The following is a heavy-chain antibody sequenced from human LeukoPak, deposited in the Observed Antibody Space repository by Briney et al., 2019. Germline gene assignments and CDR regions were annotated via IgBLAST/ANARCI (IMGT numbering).Heavy chain of an antibody. CDR1: GGSFSGYY. D-gene: IGHD6-13*01. J-gene: IGHJ3*02. V-gene: IGHV4-34*01. Sequence: PSETLSLTCAVYGGSFSGYYWSWIRQPPGKGLEWIGEINHSGSTNYNPSLKSRVTITVDTSKNQFSLKLSSVTAADTAVYYCARGRYSSSWYGKGDAFDIWGQGTMVTVSS. CDR2: INHSGST. CDR3: ARGRYSSSWYGKGDAFDI.